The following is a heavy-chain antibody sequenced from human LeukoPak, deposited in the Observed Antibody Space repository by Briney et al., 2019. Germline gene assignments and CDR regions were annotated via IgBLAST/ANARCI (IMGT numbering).Heavy chain of an antibody. CDR2: ISGSGGST. J-gene: IGHJ4*02. CDR1: GFTFSSYA. Sequence: GGSLRLSCAASGFTFSSYAMSWVRQAPGKGLEWVSAISGSGGSTYYADSVKGRFTISRDKSKNTLYLQINSLRAEDTAVYYCAKDKSKGGDDSQYWGQGTLVTVSS. D-gene: IGHD2-21*02. CDR3: AKDKSKGGDDSQY. V-gene: IGHV3-23*01.